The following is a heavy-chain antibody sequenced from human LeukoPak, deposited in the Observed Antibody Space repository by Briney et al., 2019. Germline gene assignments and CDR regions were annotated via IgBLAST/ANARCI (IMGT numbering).Heavy chain of an antibody. CDR2: INPTGGST. J-gene: IGHJ5*02. Sequence: ASVKVSCNASGYTFTSYQMDWVRQAPGQGLEWMGIINPTGGSTTYAQKFRARITMTRDTSTSTVYMELSSLRSEDTAVYYCAREDCSTTSCWFDAWGQGTLVSVSS. CDR3: AREDCSTTSCWFDA. D-gene: IGHD2-2*01. CDR1: GYTFTSYQ. V-gene: IGHV1-46*01.